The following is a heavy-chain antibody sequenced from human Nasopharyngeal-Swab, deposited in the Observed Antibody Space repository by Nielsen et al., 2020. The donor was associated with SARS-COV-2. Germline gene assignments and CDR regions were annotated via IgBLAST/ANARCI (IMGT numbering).Heavy chain of an antibody. D-gene: IGHD1-1*01. CDR3: AREKQEYANIWIDY. J-gene: IGHJ4*02. CDR1: GYTFTSNV. V-gene: IGHV7-4-1*02. CDR2: ISTKTGAP. Sequence: ASVKVSCKASGYTFTSNVLNWVRQAPVQGPEYIGWISTKTGAPTYAQAFTGRFVISLDTSVSTTYLQISSLKADDTAVYYCAREKQEYANIWIDYWGQGTKVIVSS.